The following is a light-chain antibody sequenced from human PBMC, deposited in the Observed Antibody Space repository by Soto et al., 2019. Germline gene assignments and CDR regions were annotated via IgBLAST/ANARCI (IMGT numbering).Light chain of an antibody. CDR2: GAS. CDR3: HQYVTSPRT. V-gene: IGKV3-20*01. Sequence: EVVLTQSPGTLSLSPGERVTLSCRASQSLASKTLNWYQQKPGQAPRLLIYGASKRATGIPDRFSGSGSGTDFTLTISRLEAEDFAVYFCHQYVTSPRTFGQGTKVEIK. CDR1: QSLASKT. J-gene: IGKJ1*01.